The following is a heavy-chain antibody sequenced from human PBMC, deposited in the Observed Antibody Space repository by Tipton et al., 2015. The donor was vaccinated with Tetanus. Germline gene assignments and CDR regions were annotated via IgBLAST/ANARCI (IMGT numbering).Heavy chain of an antibody. V-gene: IGHV3-21*01. CDR1: GFLFSSYT. J-gene: IGHJ4*02. D-gene: IGHD1-1*01. CDR3: ARDWDRTAEY. CDR2: ISSTSSYI. Sequence: SLRLSCEVSGFLFSSYTMNWVRQAPGKGLEWVASISSTSSYIYYADSLKGRFTISRDNAESSLFLQMNSLRVEDTAVYYCARDWDRTAEYWGQGILVTVSS.